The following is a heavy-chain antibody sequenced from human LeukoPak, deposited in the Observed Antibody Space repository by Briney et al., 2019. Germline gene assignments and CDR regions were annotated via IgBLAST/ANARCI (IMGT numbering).Heavy chain of an antibody. J-gene: IGHJ4*02. Sequence: GGSLRLPCAASGFTFVNYEMNWVRQAPGKGLEWVSYISGRGSRIYYADSVKGRLTISRDNAEDSLYLQMNSLRAEDTAVYYCARDTEYGDYFDYWGQGTLVTVSS. D-gene: IGHD4-17*01. CDR1: GFTFVNYE. CDR2: ISGRGSRI. V-gene: IGHV3-48*03. CDR3: ARDTEYGDYFDY.